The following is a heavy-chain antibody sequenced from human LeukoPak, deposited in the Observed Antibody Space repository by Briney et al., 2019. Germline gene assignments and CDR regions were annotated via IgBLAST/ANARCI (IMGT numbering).Heavy chain of an antibody. CDR3: AKVWATITLDALDV. J-gene: IGHJ3*01. V-gene: IGHV3-23*01. Sequence: GGSLRLSCAASGFTFSNYGMSWVRQAPGKGLELVSPIGDSGISTYYADSVKDRFTISRDNSKNTLYLQMNSMRAQDTTVYYCAKVWATITLDALDVWGQGTMVTVSS. CDR1: GFTFSNYG. CDR2: IGDSGIST. D-gene: IGHD5-12*01.